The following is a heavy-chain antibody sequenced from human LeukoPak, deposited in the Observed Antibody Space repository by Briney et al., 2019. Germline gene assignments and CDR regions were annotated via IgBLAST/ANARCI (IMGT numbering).Heavy chain of an antibody. CDR1: GFTFSSYW. V-gene: IGHV3-7*01. CDR2: IKQDGSEK. CDR3: ASQFGYYYDSSGSFDY. J-gene: IGHJ4*02. D-gene: IGHD3-22*01. Sequence: PGGSLRLSCAASGFTFSSYWMSWVRQAPGKGLEWVANIKQDGSEKYYVDSVKGRFTISRDNAKNSLYLQMNSLRAEDTAVYYCASQFGYYYDSSGSFDYWGQGTLVTVSS.